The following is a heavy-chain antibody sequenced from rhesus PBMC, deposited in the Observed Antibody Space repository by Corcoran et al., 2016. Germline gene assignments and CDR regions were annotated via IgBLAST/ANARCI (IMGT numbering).Heavy chain of an antibody. CDR2: ISGSSGST. Sequence: QVQLQESGPGLVKPSETLSLTCAVSGGSISSSNWWSWIRQPPGKGLEWIGYISGSSGSTHYNPSLTSRVTISTDTSKHQFSLELSSVTAADTAVYYCARASLSWFPYDYWGQGVLVTVSS. CDR1: GGSISSSNW. CDR3: ARASLSWFPYDY. D-gene: IGHD6-13*01. J-gene: IGHJ4*01. V-gene: IGHV4-65*01.